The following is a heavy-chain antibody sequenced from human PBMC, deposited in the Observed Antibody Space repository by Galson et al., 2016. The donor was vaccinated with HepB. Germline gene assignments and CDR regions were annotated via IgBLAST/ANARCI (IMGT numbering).Heavy chain of an antibody. CDR3: ARPQSPYSSSTNCFYYGKDH. D-gene: IGHD2-2*01. Sequence: SVKVSCKASGGTFSRYAISWVRQAPGQGLEWMGGIIPIFGTTNYAQKFQGRVTITADESTSTAYMELSSLRSEDTAVYYGARPQSPYSSSTNCFYYGKDHWGQGTTVTVSS. J-gene: IGHJ6*02. V-gene: IGHV1-69*13. CDR2: IIPIFGTT. CDR1: GGTFSRYA.